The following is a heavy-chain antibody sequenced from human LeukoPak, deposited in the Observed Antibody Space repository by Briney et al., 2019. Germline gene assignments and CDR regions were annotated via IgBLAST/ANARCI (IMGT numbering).Heavy chain of an antibody. V-gene: IGHV4-39*07. CDR3: ARVYSSSWYPPLLDY. J-gene: IGHJ4*02. CDR1: GGSISSNSYY. D-gene: IGHD6-13*01. CDR2: IYYSGST. Sequence: PSETLSLTCAVSGGSISSNSYYWGWIRQPPGKGLEWIGSIYYSGSTYYNPSLKSRVTISVDTSKNQFSLKLSSVTAADTAVYYCARVYSSSWYPPLLDYWGQGTLVTVSS.